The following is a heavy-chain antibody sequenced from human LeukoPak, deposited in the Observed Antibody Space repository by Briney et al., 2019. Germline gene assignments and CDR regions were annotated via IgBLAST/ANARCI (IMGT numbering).Heavy chain of an antibody. CDR3: ASHRTYYDILTGYYHDWYFDY. CDR2: IYYSGST. Sequence: SETLSLTCTVSGGSISSYYWSWIRQPPGKGLEWIGYIYYSGSTNYNPSLKSRVTISVDTSKNQFSLKLSSVTAADTAVYYCASHRTYYDILTGYYHDWYFDYWGQGTLVTVPS. V-gene: IGHV4-59*01. CDR1: GGSISSYY. J-gene: IGHJ4*02. D-gene: IGHD3-9*01.